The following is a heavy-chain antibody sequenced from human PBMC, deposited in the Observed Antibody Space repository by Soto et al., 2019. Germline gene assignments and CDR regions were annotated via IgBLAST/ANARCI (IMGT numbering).Heavy chain of an antibody. D-gene: IGHD1-1*01. J-gene: IGHJ4*02. CDR2: IYYSGST. CDR1: GGSISSYNYY. CDR3: ARWYIVTYYYFDY. V-gene: IGHV4-39*01. Sequence: SETLSLTCTVSGGSISSYNYYWVWLPQRPGKGLEWIGSIYYSGSTYYNPSLKSRVTISVDTSKNQFSLKLSSVTAADTAVYYCARWYIVTYYYFDYWGQGTLVTVSS.